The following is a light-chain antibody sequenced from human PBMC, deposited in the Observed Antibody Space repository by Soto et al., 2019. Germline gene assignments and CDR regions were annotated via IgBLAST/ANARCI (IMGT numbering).Light chain of an antibody. Sequence: QSVLTQPPSVSGAPGQRVTLSCTGSSFNIGAGYDVHWYQQLPGTAPKLLIYANNNRPSGVPDRFSGSKSGTAASLAITGLQAEDEADYYCQSYDSSLSGSVFGGGTKVTVL. CDR2: ANN. CDR1: SFNIGAGYD. V-gene: IGLV1-40*01. J-gene: IGLJ3*02. CDR3: QSYDSSLSGSV.